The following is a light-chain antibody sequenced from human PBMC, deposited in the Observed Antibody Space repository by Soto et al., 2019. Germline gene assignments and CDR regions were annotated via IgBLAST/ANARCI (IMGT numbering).Light chain of an antibody. CDR2: GAS. Sequence: EIVVNQSPSTLSFYPGERATLSCRACQSVSSSYLAWYQQKPGQAPRLPIYGASSRATGIPDRFRGSGSGADFTLTISSLEPEDFAVYYCQQRSNWPITFGQGTRPEIK. CDR1: QSVSSSY. V-gene: IGKV3D-20*02. CDR3: QQRSNWPIT. J-gene: IGKJ5*01.